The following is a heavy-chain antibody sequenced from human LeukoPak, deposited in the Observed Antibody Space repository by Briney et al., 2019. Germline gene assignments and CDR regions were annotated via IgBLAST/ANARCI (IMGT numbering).Heavy chain of an antibody. CDR1: GFTFSRYG. CDR3: ASGDTTGYSGDAFNI. Sequence: PGGSLRLSCVASGFTFSRYGMHWVRQAPGKGLEWVAIIWYDGSNKYYADSVKGRFTISRDTSKNTLYLQMDSLRAEDTAVYYCASGDTTGYSGDAFNIWGQGTMVTVSP. D-gene: IGHD3-22*01. V-gene: IGHV3-33*03. J-gene: IGHJ3*02. CDR2: IWYDGSNK.